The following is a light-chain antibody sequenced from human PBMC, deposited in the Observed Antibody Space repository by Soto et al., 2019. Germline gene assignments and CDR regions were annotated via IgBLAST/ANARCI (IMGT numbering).Light chain of an antibody. Sequence: EIVRTQFPATLSVSPGERATLSCRASQSVNSNLAWYQQKPGQAPRLLIYDASTRVTGIPARFSGSGSGTEFTLTIRSLQSEDFAVYFCQQYSNWPPYTFGRGTKLEIK. CDR2: DAS. CDR1: QSVNSN. J-gene: IGKJ2*01. V-gene: IGKV3-15*01. CDR3: QQYSNWPPYT.